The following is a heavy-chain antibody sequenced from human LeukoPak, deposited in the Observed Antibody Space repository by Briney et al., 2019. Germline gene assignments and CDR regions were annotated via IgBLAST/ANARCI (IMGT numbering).Heavy chain of an antibody. CDR1: GFTFSSYA. CDR2: ISGSGGST. CDR3: AKDRPSRYSSGWYYFDY. D-gene: IGHD6-19*01. J-gene: IGHJ4*02. Sequence: GGSLRLSCAASGFTFSSYAMSWVRQAPGKGLEWVSAISGSGGSTYYADSVKGRFTISRDNSKNTLYLQMNSLRAEDTAVYYCAKDRPSRYSSGWYYFDYWGQGTLVTVSS. V-gene: IGHV3-23*01.